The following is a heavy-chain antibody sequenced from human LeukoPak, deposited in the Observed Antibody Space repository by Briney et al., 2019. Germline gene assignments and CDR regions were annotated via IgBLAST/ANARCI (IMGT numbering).Heavy chain of an antibody. CDR3: ARRRGRYSGDAFDI. CDR1: GYRFTSYW. CDR2: IYPGDSDT. D-gene: IGHD1-26*01. J-gene: IGHJ3*02. Sequence: GESLKISCKGSGYRFTSYWIGWVRQMPGKGLEWMGFIYPGDSDTRYCPSFQGQVTISADKSMSTAYLQWSSLKASDTAMYYCARRRGRYSGDAFDIWGQGTMVTVSS. V-gene: IGHV5-51*01.